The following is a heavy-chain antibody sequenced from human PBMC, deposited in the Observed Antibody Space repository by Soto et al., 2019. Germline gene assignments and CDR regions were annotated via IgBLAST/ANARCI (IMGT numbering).Heavy chain of an antibody. J-gene: IGHJ5*02. V-gene: IGHV1-69*13. CDR2: INSFSETT. D-gene: IGHD3-16*01. Sequence: ASVKVSCKASGGTFSSYGVTWVRQAPGQGLEWVGGINSFSETTNYAQRFQGRVTITADELTDTAYMELISLRSDDTAVYYCVRPALKRGRSWFDPWGQGTLVTVSS. CDR1: GGTFSSYG. CDR3: VRPALKRGRSWFDP.